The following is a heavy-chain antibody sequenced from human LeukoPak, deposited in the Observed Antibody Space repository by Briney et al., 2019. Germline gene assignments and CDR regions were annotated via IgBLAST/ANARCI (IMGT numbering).Heavy chain of an antibody. D-gene: IGHD5-18*01. CDR1: GGTFSSYA. CDR3: ARDVDTAIANYFDY. Sequence: SVKVSCKASGGTFSSYAISWVRQAPGQGLEWMGRIIPILGIANYAQKFQGRVTITADKSTSTAHMELSSLRSEDTAVYYCARDVDTAIANYFDYWGQGTLVTVSS. J-gene: IGHJ4*02. V-gene: IGHV1-69*04. CDR2: IIPILGIA.